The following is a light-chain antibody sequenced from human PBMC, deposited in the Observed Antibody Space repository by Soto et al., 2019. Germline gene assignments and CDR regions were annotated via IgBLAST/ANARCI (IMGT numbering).Light chain of an antibody. Sequence: QSVLTQPPSVSAAPGQKVTMSCSGRSSNIGSNFVVWYQQLPGTAPKLLIYDDTKRPYGIPGRFSASKSGTSATLVITGLQTGDEADYFCGTWDRSLSVVVFGGGTKLTVL. J-gene: IGLJ3*02. CDR2: DDT. V-gene: IGLV1-51*01. CDR3: GTWDRSLSVVV. CDR1: SSNIGSNF.